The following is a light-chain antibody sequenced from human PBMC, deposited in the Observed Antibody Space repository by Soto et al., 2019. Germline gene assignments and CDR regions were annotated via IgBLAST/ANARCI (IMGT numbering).Light chain of an antibody. CDR3: QQYNKWPRYT. Sequence: EIVMTQSPATLAVSPGAGATLSCRASQSVGSGLSWYQQKPGQGPRLLIYGASIRATGIPARFSGSGSGTEFTLTISGLESEDSVVYYCQQYNKWPRYTFGQGTKVDLK. J-gene: IGKJ2*01. CDR1: QSVGSG. V-gene: IGKV3-15*01. CDR2: GAS.